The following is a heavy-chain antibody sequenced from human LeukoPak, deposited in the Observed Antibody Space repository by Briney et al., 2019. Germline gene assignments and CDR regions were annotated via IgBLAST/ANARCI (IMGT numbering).Heavy chain of an antibody. D-gene: IGHD5-24*01. CDR1: GFTFINAW. CDR2: ISGSGGST. CDR3: AKAGEMATSSVIYYFDY. Sequence: GGSLRLSCAASGFTFINAWMTWVRQAPGKGLEWVSAISGSGGSTYYADSVKGRFTISRDNSKNTLYLQMNSLRAEDTAVYYCAKAGEMATSSVIYYFDYWGQGTLVTVSS. V-gene: IGHV3-23*01. J-gene: IGHJ4*02.